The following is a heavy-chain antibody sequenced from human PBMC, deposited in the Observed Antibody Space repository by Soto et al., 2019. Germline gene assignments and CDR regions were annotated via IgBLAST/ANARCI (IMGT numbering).Heavy chain of an antibody. V-gene: IGHV4-30-4*01. CDR3: ARVGGYCTTTSCLHPDN. Sequence: QVQLQESGPGLLKPSQTLSLTCTVSGGSITSGDLYWIWIRQPPGKGLEWIGYIFYTGPTDYSPSLLGRLTMPGDTSQNQAPPRLSSVTASKTAVYYWARVGGYCTTTSCLHPDNWGQGTLVTVSS. CDR1: GGSITSGDLY. D-gene: IGHD2-2*03. J-gene: IGHJ4*02. CDR2: IFYTGPT.